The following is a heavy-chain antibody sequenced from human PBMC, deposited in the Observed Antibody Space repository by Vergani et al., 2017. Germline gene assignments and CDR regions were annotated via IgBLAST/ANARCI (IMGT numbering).Heavy chain of an antibody. CDR2: ISSSSSTI. V-gene: IGHV3-48*02. J-gene: IGHJ4*02. CDR1: GFTFSSYS. CDR3: AREGRALAYSSSSGGNDY. Sequence: EVQLVESGGGLVQPGGSLRLSCAASGFTFSSYSMNWVRQAPGKGREWVSYISSSSSTIYYADSVKGRFTISRDNAKNSLYLQMNSLRDEDTAVYYCAREGRALAYSSSSGGNDYWGQGTLVTVSS. D-gene: IGHD6-6*01.